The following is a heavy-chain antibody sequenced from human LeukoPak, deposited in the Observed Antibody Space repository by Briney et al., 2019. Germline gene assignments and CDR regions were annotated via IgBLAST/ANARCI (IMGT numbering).Heavy chain of an antibody. CDR1: GGSVSSYD. J-gene: IGHJ5*02. V-gene: IGHV4-59*02. Sequence: SETLSLTCTVSGGSVSSYDWSWIRQPPGKGLEWIGYIYKIGSTKYNPALKSRVTISVDTSKNQFSLKLSSVAAADTAVYYCARGPRVSSWYSSRKFDPWGQGTLVTVSS. CDR2: IYKIGST. CDR3: ARGPRVSSWYSSRKFDP. D-gene: IGHD6-13*01.